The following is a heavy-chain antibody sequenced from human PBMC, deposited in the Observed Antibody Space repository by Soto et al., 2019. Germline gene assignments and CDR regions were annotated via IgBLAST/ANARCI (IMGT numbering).Heavy chain of an antibody. V-gene: IGHV2-70*04. CDR2: IDWDDDK. CDR3: ARTKTMTARGYSSDY. Sequence: SGPTLGNPTQTLTLTCTFSGFSLSTSGMRVSWIRQPPGKALEWLARIDWDDDKFYSTSLKTRLTISKDTSKNQVVLTMTNMDPVDTATYYCARTKTMTARGYSSDYWGQGTLVTVSS. J-gene: IGHJ4*02. D-gene: IGHD6-6*01. CDR1: GFSLSTSGMR.